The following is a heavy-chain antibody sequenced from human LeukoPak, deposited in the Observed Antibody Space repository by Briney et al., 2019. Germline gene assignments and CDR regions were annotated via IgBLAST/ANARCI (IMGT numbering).Heavy chain of an antibody. Sequence: GASVKVSCKASGYTFTGYYMHWVRQAPGQGLEWMGWINPNSGGTNFAQKFQGRVTMTRDTSISTAYMELSRLRSDDTAVYYCARESRYYASSGYYSLDYWGQGTLVTVSS. CDR2: INPNSGGT. J-gene: IGHJ4*02. CDR3: ARESRYYASSGYYSLDY. V-gene: IGHV1-2*02. CDR1: GYTFTGYY. D-gene: IGHD3-22*01.